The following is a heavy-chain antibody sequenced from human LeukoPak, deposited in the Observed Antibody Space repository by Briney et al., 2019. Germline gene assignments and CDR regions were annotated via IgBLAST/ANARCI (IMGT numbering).Heavy chain of an antibody. D-gene: IGHD5-12*01. CDR3: ARDGYSGNDGL. V-gene: IGHV4-34*01. CDR1: GGSFSGYY. J-gene: IGHJ4*02. CDR2: INHSGST. Sequence: SETLSLTCAVYGGSFSGYYWSWIRQPPGKGLEWIGEINHSGSTNYNPSLKSRVTISVDTPKNQFSLKLSSVTAADTAVYYCARDGYSGNDGLWGQGSLVTVSS.